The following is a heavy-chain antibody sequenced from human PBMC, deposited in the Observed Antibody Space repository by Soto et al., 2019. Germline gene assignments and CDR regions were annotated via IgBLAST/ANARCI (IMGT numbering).Heavy chain of an antibody. CDR2: IIPIFGTA. J-gene: IGHJ4*02. Sequence: GASVKVSCKASGGTFSSYAISWVRQAPGQGLEWMGGIIPIFGTANYAQKFQGRVTITADESTSTAYMELSSLRSEDTAVYYCAKGSQWLREFDYWGQGTLVTVYS. CDR1: GGTFSSYA. CDR3: AKGSQWLREFDY. V-gene: IGHV1-69*13. D-gene: IGHD5-12*01.